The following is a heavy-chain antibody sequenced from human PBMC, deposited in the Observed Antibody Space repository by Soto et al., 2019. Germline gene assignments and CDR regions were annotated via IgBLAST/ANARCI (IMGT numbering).Heavy chain of an antibody. CDR2: ISAYNGNT. V-gene: IGHV1-18*04. Sequence: GASVKVSCKASGYTFTSYGISWVRQAPGQGLEWMGWISAYNGNTNYAQKLQGRVTMTTDTSTSTAYMELRSLRSDDTAVYYCARDTQVQLRFLEWFDAYYGMDVWGQGTTVTVSS. CDR1: GYTFTSYG. J-gene: IGHJ6*02. CDR3: ARDTQVQLRFLEWFDAYYGMDV. D-gene: IGHD3-3*01.